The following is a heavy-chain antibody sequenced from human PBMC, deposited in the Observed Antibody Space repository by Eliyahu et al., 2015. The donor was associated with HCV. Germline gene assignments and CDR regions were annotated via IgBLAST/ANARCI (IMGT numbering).Heavy chain of an antibody. CDR3: ARGGYYDSSGYHDTFSM. CDR2: IWHDGSNK. Sequence: QVQLVESGGGVVQPGSSLRLSXAASGFSFXXFVMHWVRQAPGKGVVWVALIWHDGSNKYYVDSVKGRFTISRDNSKNTLYLQMNSLRAEDTAVFYCARGGYYDSSGYHDTFSMWGQGTKVTVSS. J-gene: IGHJ3*02. CDR1: GFSFXXFV. D-gene: IGHD3-22*01. V-gene: IGHV3-33*01.